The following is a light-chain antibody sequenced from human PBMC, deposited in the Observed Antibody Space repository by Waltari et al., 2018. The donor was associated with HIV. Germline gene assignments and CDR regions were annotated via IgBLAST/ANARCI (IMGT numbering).Light chain of an antibody. CDR2: YDT. V-gene: IGLV3-21*01. Sequence: SYALTQPPSVSVPPGKTAKITCGGDNIGSESVSWYQQKPGQAPLLVIYYDTDRPSGIPERFSGSSSGDTATLTISGVEAGDEADYHCQVWLSSSGDHPVFGGGTRLTVL. CDR3: QVWLSSSGDHPV. J-gene: IGLJ2*01. CDR1: NIGSES.